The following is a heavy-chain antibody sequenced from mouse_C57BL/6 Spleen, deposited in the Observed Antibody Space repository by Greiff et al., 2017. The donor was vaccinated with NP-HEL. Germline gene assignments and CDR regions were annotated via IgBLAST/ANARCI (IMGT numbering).Heavy chain of an antibody. D-gene: IGHD1-1*01. CDR3: ATIYYGSSYVGY. Sequence: QVQLQQPGAELVRPGTSVKLSCKASGYTFTSYWMHWVKQRPGQGLEWIGVIDPSDSYTNYNQKFKGKATLTVDTSSSTAYMQLSSLTSEDSAVYYCATIYYGSSYVGYGGQGTTLTVSS. CDR2: IDPSDSYT. V-gene: IGHV1-59*01. J-gene: IGHJ2*01. CDR1: GYTFTSYW.